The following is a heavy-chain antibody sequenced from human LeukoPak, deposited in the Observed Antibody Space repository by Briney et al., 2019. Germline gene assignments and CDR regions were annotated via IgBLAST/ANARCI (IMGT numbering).Heavy chain of an antibody. J-gene: IGHJ4*02. CDR2: ITGGGGTT. CDR1: GFTFSPYA. CDR3: AKDPPILRWSFDY. Sequence: GGSLRLSCAASGFTFSPYAVSWVRRTPGKGLEWVSAITGGGGTTYYADSVKGRFTISRDNSKNTLYLPMNSLRAEDTAVYYCAKDPPILRWSFDYWGQGTLVTVSS. D-gene: IGHD4-23*01. V-gene: IGHV3-23*01.